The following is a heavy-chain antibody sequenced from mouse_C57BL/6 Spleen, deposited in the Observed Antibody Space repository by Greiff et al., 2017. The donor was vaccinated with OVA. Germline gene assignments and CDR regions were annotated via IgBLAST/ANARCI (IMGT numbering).Heavy chain of an antibody. J-gene: IGHJ2*01. CDR1: GYAFSSSW. D-gene: IGHD1-1*01. Sequence: VQLQQSGPELVKPGASVKISCKASGYAFSSSWMNWVKQRPGKGLEWIGRIYPGDGDTNYNGKFKGKATLTADKSSSTAYMQLSSLTSEDSAVYFCAREALRFPYYFDYWGQGTTLTVSS. CDR2: IYPGDGDT. V-gene: IGHV1-82*01. CDR3: AREALRFPYYFDY.